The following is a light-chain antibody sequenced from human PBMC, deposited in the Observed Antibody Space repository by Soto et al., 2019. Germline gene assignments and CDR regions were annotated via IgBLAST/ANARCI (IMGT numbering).Light chain of an antibody. Sequence: EIVMTQSPATLSVSPGERATLSCRASQSVSSNLAWYQQKPGQAPMILIYGASTRATGIPARFSGSGSGTEFTLNISSLQSEDFAIYYCQQYNNWPRTFGQGNKVEIK. J-gene: IGKJ1*01. CDR2: GAS. V-gene: IGKV3-15*01. CDR1: QSVSSN. CDR3: QQYNNWPRT.